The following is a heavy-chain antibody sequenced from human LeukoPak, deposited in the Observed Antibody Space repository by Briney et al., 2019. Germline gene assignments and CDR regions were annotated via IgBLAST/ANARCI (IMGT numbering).Heavy chain of an antibody. V-gene: IGHV3-23*01. CDR3: AKGALGASGYFDL. Sequence: PGGSLRLSCAASGFTVSTNYMSWVRQAPGKGLEWVSAISGSGGGTYYADSVKGRFTISRDNSKNTLYLQMNSLRAEDTAVYYCAKGALGASGYFDLWGRGTLVTVSS. CDR1: GFTVSTNY. D-gene: IGHD1-26*01. J-gene: IGHJ2*01. CDR2: ISGSGGGT.